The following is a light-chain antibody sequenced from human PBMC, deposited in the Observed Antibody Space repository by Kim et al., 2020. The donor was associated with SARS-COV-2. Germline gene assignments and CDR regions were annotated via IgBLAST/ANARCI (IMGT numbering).Light chain of an antibody. J-gene: IGKJ4*01. V-gene: IGKV4-1*01. Sequence: DIVMTQSPDSLAGSLGEGATINCKSSQRLSTNSDKKDPLAWYQQKPGQPPKLLIYWASTRESGVPDRFSGSGSGRDFSLTISSLQAEDVAIYYCQQYYTTPLTFGGGTKLEI. CDR2: WAS. CDR1: QRLSTNSDKKDP. CDR3: QQYYTTPLT.